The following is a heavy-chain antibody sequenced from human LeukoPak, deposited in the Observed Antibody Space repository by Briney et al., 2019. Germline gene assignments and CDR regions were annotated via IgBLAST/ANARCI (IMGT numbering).Heavy chain of an antibody. D-gene: IGHD3-22*01. CDR3: ARVGRYDSSGYYANWFDP. J-gene: IGHJ5*02. CDR2: INHSGST. Sequence: SETLSLTCAVYGGSFSGYYWSWIRQPPGKGLEWIGEINHSGSTNYNPSPKSRVTISVDTSKNQFSLKLSSVTAADTAVYYCARVGRYDSSGYYANWFDPWGQGTLVTVSS. CDR1: GGSFSGYY. V-gene: IGHV4-34*01.